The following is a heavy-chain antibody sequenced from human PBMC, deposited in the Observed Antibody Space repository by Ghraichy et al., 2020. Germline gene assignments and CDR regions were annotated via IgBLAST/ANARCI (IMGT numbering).Heavy chain of an antibody. Sequence: GGSLRLSCAASGFTFGNYAMTWVRQAPGKGLEWVSAISGSGGSTDYADSGKGRFTISRDNSKNTLYLQMNSLRAEDTAVYYCEKLFPRIVVVPAAGMDVWGQGTTVTVSS. V-gene: IGHV3-23*01. CDR3: EKLFPRIVVVPAAGMDV. CDR2: ISGSGGST. CDR1: GFTFGNYA. J-gene: IGHJ6*02. D-gene: IGHD2-2*01.